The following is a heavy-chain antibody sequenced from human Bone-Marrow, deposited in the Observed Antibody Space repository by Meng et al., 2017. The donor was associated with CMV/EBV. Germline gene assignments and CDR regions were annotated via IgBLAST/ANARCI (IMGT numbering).Heavy chain of an antibody. CDR2: IYPSDSDT. J-gene: IGHJ5*02. CDR3: ARQGKSGGDWLDP. V-gene: IGHV5-51*01. D-gene: IGHD3-10*01. Sequence: GESLKTSGQASGYSFTNYWIGGGRQMPGKGLGWMGIIYPSDSDTRYSPSYQGQVTMSVDKSINTAYLKWSSLKASDSAMYYCARQGKSGGDWLDPWGQGTPVTVSS. CDR1: GYSFTNYW.